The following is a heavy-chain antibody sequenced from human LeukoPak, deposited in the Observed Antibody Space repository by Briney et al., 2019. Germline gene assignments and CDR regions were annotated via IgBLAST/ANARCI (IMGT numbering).Heavy chain of an antibody. D-gene: IGHD3-10*01. CDR1: GFSFSSFW. CDR2: IKQDGSEE. Sequence: RGSLRLPCEASGFSFSSFWMSWVRQAPGKGLEWVANIKQDGSEENYVDSVKGRFTISRDNAKKSLYLQMNSLRVEDTAVYYCARFISLGAWGQGTLVTVSS. CDR3: ARFISLGA. V-gene: IGHV3-7*01. J-gene: IGHJ5*02.